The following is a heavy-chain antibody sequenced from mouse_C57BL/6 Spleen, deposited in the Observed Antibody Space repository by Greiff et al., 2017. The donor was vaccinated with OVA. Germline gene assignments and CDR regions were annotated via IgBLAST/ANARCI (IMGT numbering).Heavy chain of an antibody. CDR2: INYDGSST. J-gene: IGHJ1*03. Sequence: EVHLVESEGGLVQPGSSMKLSCTASGFTFSDYYMAWVRQVPEKGLEWVANINYDGSSTYYLDSLKSRFIISRDNAKNILYLQMSSLKSEDTATYYCARDAPLYYYGSSYWYFDVWGTGTTVTVSS. CDR3: ARDAPLYYYGSSYWYFDV. D-gene: IGHD1-1*01. V-gene: IGHV5-16*01. CDR1: GFTFSDYY.